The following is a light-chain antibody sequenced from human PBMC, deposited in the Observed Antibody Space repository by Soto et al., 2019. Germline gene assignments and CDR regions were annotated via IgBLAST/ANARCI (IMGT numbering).Light chain of an antibody. J-gene: IGKJ3*01. V-gene: IGKV1-5*03. Sequence: DXQXTQSXSTLSASVGDRVTITCRASQSISSWLAWYQQKPGKAPKLLIYKASSLESGVPSRFSGSGSGTEFTLTISSLQPDDFATYYCQQYNSYPFTFGPGTKVDIK. CDR3: QQYNSYPFT. CDR1: QSISSW. CDR2: KAS.